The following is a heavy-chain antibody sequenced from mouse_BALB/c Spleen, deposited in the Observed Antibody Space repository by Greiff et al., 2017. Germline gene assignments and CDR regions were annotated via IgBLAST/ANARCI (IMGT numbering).Heavy chain of an antibody. CDR1: GYSITSGYY. Sequence: DVQLQESGPGLVKPSQSLSLTCSVTGYSITSGYYWNWIRQFPGNKLEWMGYISYDGSNNYNPSLKNRISITRDTSKNQFFLKLNSVTTEDTATYYCARAATVVAFDYWGQGTTLTVSS. D-gene: IGHD1-1*01. CDR2: ISYDGSN. V-gene: IGHV3-6*02. CDR3: ARAATVVAFDY. J-gene: IGHJ2*01.